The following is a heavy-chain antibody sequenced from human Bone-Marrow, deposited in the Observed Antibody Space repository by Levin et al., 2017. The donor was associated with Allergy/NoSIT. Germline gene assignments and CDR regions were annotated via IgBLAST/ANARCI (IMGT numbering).Heavy chain of an antibody. CDR2: IGIAGDT. D-gene: IGHD2-8*01. CDR1: GFTFSTYD. CDR3: ASDKYGMDV. Sequence: GGSLRLSCVASGFTFSTYDMHWVRQVTGKGLEWVSAIGIAGDTHYLGSVKGRFTISRENATNSLYLQMTSLRAGDTAVYYCASDKYGMDVWGPGTTVTVSS. J-gene: IGHJ6*02. V-gene: IGHV3-13*01.